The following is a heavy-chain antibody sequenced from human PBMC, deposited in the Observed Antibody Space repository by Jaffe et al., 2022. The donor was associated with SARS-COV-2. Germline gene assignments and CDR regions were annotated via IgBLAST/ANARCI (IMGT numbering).Heavy chain of an antibody. CDR3: AKDLDAYYYDSSPPIDY. CDR2: ISGSGGST. CDR1: GFTFSSYA. D-gene: IGHD3-22*01. Sequence: EVQLLESGGGLVQPGGSLRLSCAASGFTFSSYAMSWVRQAPGKGLEWVSAISGSGGSTYYADSVKGRFTISRDNSKNTLYLQMNSLRAEDTAVYYCAKDLDAYYYDSSPPIDYWGQGTLVTVSS. J-gene: IGHJ4*02. V-gene: IGHV3-23*01.